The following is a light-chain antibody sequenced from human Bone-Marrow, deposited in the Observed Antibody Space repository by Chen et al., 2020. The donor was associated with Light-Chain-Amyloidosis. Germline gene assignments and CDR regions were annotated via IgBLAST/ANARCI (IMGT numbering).Light chain of an antibody. CDR1: QSHLYSNGDNY. CDR3: MQALQTPRS. J-gene: IGKJ2*03. V-gene: IGKV2-28*01. Sequence: DIVMTQSPLSLPVTPGEPASISCRSSQSHLYSNGDNYLDWYLQKPGQSPQLLIYLGSNRASGVPDRFSGSGSGTDFTLKISRVEAEDVGVYYCMQALQTPRSFGQGTRLEIK. CDR2: LGS.